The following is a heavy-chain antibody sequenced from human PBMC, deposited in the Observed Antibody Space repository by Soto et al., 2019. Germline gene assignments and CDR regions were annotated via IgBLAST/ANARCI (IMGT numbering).Heavy chain of an antibody. V-gene: IGHV3-21*06. CDR1: GFSFSSHS. D-gene: IGHD6-19*01. J-gene: IGHJ5*02. Sequence: GGTLRRSCAAWGFSFSSHSFNWVRQAPGQGLEWVAYISSRSSLILYADSVRGRFVLSRDNALNSLYLQMNRPRDEATAIYYCARERGEYDSGWYIDRWGQGTPVTVSS. CDR2: ISSRSSLI. CDR3: ARERGEYDSGWYIDR.